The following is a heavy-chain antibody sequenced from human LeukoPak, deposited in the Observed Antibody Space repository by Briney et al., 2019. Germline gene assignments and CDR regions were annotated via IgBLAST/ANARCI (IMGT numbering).Heavy chain of an antibody. J-gene: IGHJ4*02. D-gene: IGHD1-26*01. CDR3: ARGGVGATPDYFDY. CDR2: INHSGST. CDR1: GGSFSGYY. V-gene: IGHV4-34*01. Sequence: SETLSLTRAVYGGSFSGYYWSWIRQPPGKGLEWIGEINHSGSTNYNPSLKSRVTISVDTSKNQFSLKLSSVTAADTAVYYCARGGVGATPDYFDYWGQGTLVSVSS.